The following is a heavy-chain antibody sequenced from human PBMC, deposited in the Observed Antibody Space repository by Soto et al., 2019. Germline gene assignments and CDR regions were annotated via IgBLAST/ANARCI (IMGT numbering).Heavy chain of an antibody. Sequence: GASVKVSCKASGYTFTGYYMHWVRQAPGQGLEWMGWINPNSGGTNYAQKFQGWVTMTRDTSISTAYMELSRLRSDDTAVYYCARDGVTRGYCSGGSCYAQTPQDYYYGMDVWGQGTTVTVSS. CDR1: GYTFTGYY. CDR3: ARDGVTRGYCSGGSCYAQTPQDYYYGMDV. V-gene: IGHV1-2*04. CDR2: INPNSGGT. J-gene: IGHJ6*02. D-gene: IGHD2-15*01.